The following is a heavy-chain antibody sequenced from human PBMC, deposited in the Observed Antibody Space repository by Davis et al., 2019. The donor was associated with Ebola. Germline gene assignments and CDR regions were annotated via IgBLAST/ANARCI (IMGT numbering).Heavy chain of an antibody. V-gene: IGHV3-53*01. CDR2: IYSGGST. D-gene: IGHD3-9*01. CDR3: AKVGGDPRYFDASLPLEAFDM. Sequence: GESLKISCAASGFTVSRNYMSWVRQAPGKGLEWVSVIYSGGSTYYADSVKGRFTISRDNSKNTLHLQMSSLRAEDTALYYCAKVGGDPRYFDASLPLEAFDMWGQGTKVTVSS. J-gene: IGHJ3*02. CDR1: GFTVSRNY.